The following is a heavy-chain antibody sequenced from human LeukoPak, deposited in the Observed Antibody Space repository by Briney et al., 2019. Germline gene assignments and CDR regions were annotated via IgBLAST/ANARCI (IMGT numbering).Heavy chain of an antibody. CDR3: AKSLRYFDWLSYAFDY. D-gene: IGHD3-9*01. V-gene: IGHV3-9*01. CDR1: GFTFDDYA. CDR2: ISWNSGTI. J-gene: IGHJ4*02. Sequence: PGRSLRLSCEASGFTFDDYAMHWVRQAPGKGLEWVSGISWNSGTIAYADSVKGRFTISRDNAKNSLYLQMNSLRAEDTALYYCAKSLRYFDWLSYAFDYWGQGTLVTVSS.